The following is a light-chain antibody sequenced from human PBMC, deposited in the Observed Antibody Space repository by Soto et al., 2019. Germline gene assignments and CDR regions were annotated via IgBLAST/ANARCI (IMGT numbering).Light chain of an antibody. J-gene: IGKJ4*02. Sequence: TNAPNTLSRNTLYIATLSFRASQSVSSNLAWYQQKPGQAPRLLIYGASTRATGIPARFSGSGSGTEFTLTISSLQSEDFAVYYCQQYNQWWRFGEGGKVEIK. CDR2: GAS. V-gene: IGKV3-15*01. CDR3: QQYNQWWR. CDR1: QSVSSN.